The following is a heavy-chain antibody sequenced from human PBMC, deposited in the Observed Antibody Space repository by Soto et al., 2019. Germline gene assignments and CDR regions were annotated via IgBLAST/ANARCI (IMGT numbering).Heavy chain of an antibody. CDR2: IYHSGST. D-gene: IGHD6-19*01. CDR1: GGSISSGGDS. V-gene: IGHV4-30-2*01. CDR3: ARGGVYSSAWSGPDY. J-gene: IGHJ4*02. Sequence: SETLSLTCAVSGGSISSGGDSWSWIRQPPGKGLEWIGYIYHSGSTYYNPSLKSRVTISVDRSKNQFSLKVTSVTAADTAVYFCARGGVYSSAWSGPDYWGQGTLVTVS.